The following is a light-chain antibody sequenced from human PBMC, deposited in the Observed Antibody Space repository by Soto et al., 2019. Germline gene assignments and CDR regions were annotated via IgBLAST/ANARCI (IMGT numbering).Light chain of an antibody. CDR1: GSDIGAYNY. Sequence: QSALTQPASVSGSPGQSITISCTGSGSDIGAYNYVSWYQQHPGKAPKLIIYEVTDRPSGVSNRFSGSKSGNTASLTISGLQAEDEAEYYCSSYTNITTRACVFGTGTKLTVL. V-gene: IGLV2-14*01. CDR2: EVT. J-gene: IGLJ1*01. CDR3: SSYTNITTRACV.